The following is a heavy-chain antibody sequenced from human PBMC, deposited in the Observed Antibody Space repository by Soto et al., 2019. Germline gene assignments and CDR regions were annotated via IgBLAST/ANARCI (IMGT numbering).Heavy chain of an antibody. J-gene: IGHJ4*02. V-gene: IGHV3-21*01. CDR2: ISSSSSYI. D-gene: IGHD3-3*01. CDR3: ARGYYDFWSGSPYYFYY. CDR1: GFTFSSYS. Sequence: EVQLVESGGGLVKPGGSLRLSCAASGFTFSSYSMNWVRQAPGKGLEWVSSISSSSSYIYYADSVKGRFTISRDNAKNSLYLQMNSLRAEDTAVYYCARGYYDFWSGSPYYFYYWGQGTLVTVSS.